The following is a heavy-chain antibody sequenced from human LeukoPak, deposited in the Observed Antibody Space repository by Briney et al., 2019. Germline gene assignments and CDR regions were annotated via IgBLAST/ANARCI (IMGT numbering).Heavy chain of an antibody. J-gene: IGHJ4*02. CDR3: ARWAGYCGGSSCYVYY. D-gene: IGHD2-15*01. Sequence: SETLSLTCTVSGYSISSGYYWGWIRQPPGNRLEWIGSIYHSGSTYYNPSLKSRVTISVDTSKNQFSLRLSSETAADTAVYYCARWAGYCGGSSCYVYYWGQGTLVTVSS. CDR2: IYHSGST. V-gene: IGHV4-38-2*02. CDR1: GYSISSGYY.